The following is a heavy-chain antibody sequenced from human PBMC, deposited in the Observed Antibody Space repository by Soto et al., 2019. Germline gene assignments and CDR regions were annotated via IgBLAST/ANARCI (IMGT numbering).Heavy chain of an antibody. D-gene: IGHD2-21*02. CDR3: ARDTDFYRADY. V-gene: IGHV3-7*01. Sequence: EVQLVDSGGGLVQPGGSLRLSCEASGFMFSGYWMGWVRQAPGKGLEWLASITKDGGVKKYADSVRGRFTISRDNAKNLLFLQMNSLRAEDTGVYYCARDTDFYRADYWGQGTRVTVSS. CDR2: ITKDGGVK. CDR1: GFMFSGYW. J-gene: IGHJ4*02.